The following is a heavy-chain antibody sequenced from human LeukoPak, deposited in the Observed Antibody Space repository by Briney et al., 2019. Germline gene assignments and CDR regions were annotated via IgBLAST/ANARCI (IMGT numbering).Heavy chain of an antibody. J-gene: IGHJ5*02. Sequence: SETLALTCNVSDGAIISNTYLGGWIRRPPGKALEWVRSLLFVGSTYYNPSLNSLVTIALDSFKKQFSLHLHSLTAADTAVYYCVTSDTVSTSNWFDPWGQGTLVTVS. D-gene: IGHD5/OR15-5a*01. CDR1: DGAIISNTYL. CDR2: LLFVGST. V-gene: IGHV4-39*01. CDR3: VTSDTVSTSNWFDP.